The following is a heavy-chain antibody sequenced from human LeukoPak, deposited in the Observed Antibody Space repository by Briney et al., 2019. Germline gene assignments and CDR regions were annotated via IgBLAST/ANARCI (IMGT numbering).Heavy chain of an antibody. CDR2: IYYSGST. V-gene: IGHV4-39*01. Sequence: SETLSLTCTVSGGSISSSSYYWGWIRQPPGKGLEWIGSIYYSGSTYYNPSLKSRVTISVDTSKNQFSLKLSSVTAADTAVYYCATYLPAARNWFDPWGQGTLVTVSS. D-gene: IGHD2-15*01. J-gene: IGHJ5*02. CDR1: GGSISSSSYY. CDR3: ATYLPAARNWFDP.